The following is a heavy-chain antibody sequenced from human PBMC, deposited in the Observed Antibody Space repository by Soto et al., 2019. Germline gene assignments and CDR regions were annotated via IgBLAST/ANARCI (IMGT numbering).Heavy chain of an antibody. Sequence: DVQLVESGGGLIQPGGSLRLSCAASGFTVSSNYMSWVRQAPGKGLEWVSVIYSGGSTYYADSVKGRFTISRDNSKNTLYLQMNSLRAEDTAVYYCARDAGGYYDSSGYLPYYYGMDVWGQGTTVTVSS. D-gene: IGHD3-22*01. CDR3: ARDAGGYYDSSGYLPYYYGMDV. J-gene: IGHJ6*02. CDR1: GFTVSSNY. CDR2: IYSGGST. V-gene: IGHV3-53*01.